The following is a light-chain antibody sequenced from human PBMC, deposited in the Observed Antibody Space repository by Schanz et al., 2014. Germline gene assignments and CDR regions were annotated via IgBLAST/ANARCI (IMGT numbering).Light chain of an antibody. V-gene: IGKV3-15*01. CDR2: GAS. CDR3: QQYNNWPRT. Sequence: EIVLTQSPATLSVSPGERATLSCRASQSVSSTLAWFQQKPGQAPRLLIYGASTRATGFPARFSGSGSGTEFTLTISSLQSEDFAVYYCQQYNNWPRTFGQGTKLEIK. CDR1: QSVSST. J-gene: IGKJ2*01.